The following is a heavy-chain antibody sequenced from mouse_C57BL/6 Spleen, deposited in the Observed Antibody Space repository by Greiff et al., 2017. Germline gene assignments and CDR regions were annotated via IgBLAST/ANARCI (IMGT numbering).Heavy chain of an antibody. CDR1: GFSLTSYG. J-gene: IGHJ4*01. D-gene: IGHD2-1*01. CDR2: IWSGGST. CDR3: AIYGNYYYAMDY. Sequence: QVQLKESGPGLVQPSQSLSITCTVSGFSLTSYGVHWVRQSPGQGLEWLGVIWSGGSTDYNAAFISRLSISKDNSKSQVFFKMNSLQADDTAIYYCAIYGNYYYAMDYWGQGTSVTVSS. V-gene: IGHV2-2*01.